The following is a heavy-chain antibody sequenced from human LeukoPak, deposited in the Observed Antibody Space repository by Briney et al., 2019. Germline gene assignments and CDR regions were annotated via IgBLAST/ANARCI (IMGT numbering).Heavy chain of an antibody. D-gene: IGHD2-15*01. J-gene: IGHJ6*03. CDR1: GASVSSDNYY. CDR3: AREAVVQHYYYHMDV. CDR2: IYASGTT. Sequence: SETLSLTCTVSGASVSSDNYYWNWIRQPAGKGLEWIGRIYASGTTNYNPSLKSRITISVDTSKNQFSLRLSSVTAADTAVYYCAREAVVQHYYYHMDVWGKGTTVTVSS. V-gene: IGHV4-61*02.